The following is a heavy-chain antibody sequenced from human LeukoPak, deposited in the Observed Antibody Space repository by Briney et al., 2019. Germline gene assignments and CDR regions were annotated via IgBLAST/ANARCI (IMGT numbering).Heavy chain of an antibody. D-gene: IGHD3-10*01. CDR3: ARDGRLLWFGEPNLDS. CDR2: IKQDGSEK. Sequence: GGSLRLSCAASGFTFSSYWMSWVRQAPGKGLEWVANIKQDGSEKYYVDSVKGRFTISRDNAKNSLYLQMNSLRAEDTAVYYCARDGRLLWFGEPNLDSWGQGTLVTVSS. J-gene: IGHJ4*02. CDR1: GFTFSSYW. V-gene: IGHV3-7*01.